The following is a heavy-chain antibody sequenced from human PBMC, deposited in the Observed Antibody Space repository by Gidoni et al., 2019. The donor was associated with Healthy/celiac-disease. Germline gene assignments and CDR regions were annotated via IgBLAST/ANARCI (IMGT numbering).Heavy chain of an antibody. CDR3: ESSSPPIGVAGTTVYYYDGMDV. CDR1: GATFSSYA. J-gene: IGHJ6*02. Sequence: QVQLGQSGAEVKKPSSSVKVSCKASGATFSSYALSWVRQDPGQGLEWMGTIIPLLDIANYEQKYKGRVTITADKSTSTAYMELSSLRSEDMAVYYCESSSPPIGVAGTTVYYYDGMDVWGQGTTVTVSS. CDR2: IIPLLDIA. V-gene: IGHV1-69*04. D-gene: IGHD6-19*01.